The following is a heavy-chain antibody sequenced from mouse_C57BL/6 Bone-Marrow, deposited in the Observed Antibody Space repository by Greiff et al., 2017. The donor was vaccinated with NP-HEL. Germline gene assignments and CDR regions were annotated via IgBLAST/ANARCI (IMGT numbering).Heavy chain of an antibody. CDR2: IYPRDGST. Sequence: QVHVKQSDAELVKPGASVKISCKVSGYTFTDHTIHWMKQRPEQGLEWIGYIYPRDGSTKYNEKFKCKATLTADKSSSTAYMQLNSLTSEDSAVYFCAREIYYGSTYWYFDVWGTGTTVTVSS. D-gene: IGHD1-1*01. CDR1: GYTFTDHT. J-gene: IGHJ1*03. V-gene: IGHV1-78*01. CDR3: AREIYYGSTYWYFDV.